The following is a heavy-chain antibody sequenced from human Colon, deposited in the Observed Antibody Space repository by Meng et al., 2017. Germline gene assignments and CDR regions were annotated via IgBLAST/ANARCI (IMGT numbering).Heavy chain of an antibody. CDR1: GESFSGDY. D-gene: IGHD3-3*01. J-gene: IGHJ4*01. Sequence: QWQLKQGGAGLLVPSETLSLTCAVYGESFSGDYWTWVRKPPGKGLEWIGEINQSGTTNYNPYLKSRVSISADKSKNQFSLKMASVTAADTAIYYCARFLFGRLGVGNDYWGHGTLVTVSS. CDR3: ARFLFGRLGVGNDY. CDR2: INQSGTT. V-gene: IGHV4-34*02.